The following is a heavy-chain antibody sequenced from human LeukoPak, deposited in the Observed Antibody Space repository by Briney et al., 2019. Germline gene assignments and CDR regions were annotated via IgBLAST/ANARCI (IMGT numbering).Heavy chain of an antibody. J-gene: IGHJ3*02. CDR1: GNTFSTSW. D-gene: IGHD5-12*01. V-gene: IGHV5-51*01. Sequence: GESLKISCKNSGNTFSTSWIGWVRQMPGKGLEWMGIIYPGDSDTRYSPSFQGQVTISADKSISTAYLQWSSLKASDTAMYYCARPRATAWLDAFDIWGQGTMVTVSS. CDR2: IYPGDSDT. CDR3: ARPRATAWLDAFDI.